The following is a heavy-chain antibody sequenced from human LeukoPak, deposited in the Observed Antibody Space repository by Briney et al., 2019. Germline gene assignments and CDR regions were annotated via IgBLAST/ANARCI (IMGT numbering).Heavy chain of an antibody. CDR2: INPSGGST. CDR3: ARGYSSRPTAGTELFDY. V-gene: IGHV1-46*01. D-gene: IGHD6-19*01. CDR1: GYTFTSYY. J-gene: IGHJ4*02. Sequence: ASVKVSCKASGYTFTSYYMHWVRQAPGQGLEWMGIINPSGGSTSYAQKFQDRVTMTRDTSTSTAYMELSSLRSEDTAVYYCARGYSSRPTAGTELFDYWGQGTLVTVSS.